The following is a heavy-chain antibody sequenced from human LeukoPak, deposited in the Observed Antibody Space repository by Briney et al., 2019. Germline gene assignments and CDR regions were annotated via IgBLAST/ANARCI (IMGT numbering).Heavy chain of an antibody. CDR3: ARGPHLRFGEVYYYYYMDV. CDR2: MNPNSGNT. CDR1: GGTFSSYA. V-gene: IGHV1-8*02. J-gene: IGHJ6*03. Sequence: ASVKVSCKASGGTFSSYAISWVRQAPGQGLEWMGWMNPNSGNTGYAQKFQDRVTMTRNTSISTAYMELSSLRSEDTAVYYCARGPHLRFGEVYYYYYMDVWGKGTTVTVSS. D-gene: IGHD3-16*01.